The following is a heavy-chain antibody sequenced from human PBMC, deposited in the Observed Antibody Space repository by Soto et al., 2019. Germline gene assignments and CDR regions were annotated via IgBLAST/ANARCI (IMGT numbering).Heavy chain of an antibody. V-gene: IGHV1-18*01. D-gene: IGHD5-12*01. CDR2: ISAYNGNT. Sequence: GASVKVSCKASGYTFTSYGISWVRQAPGQGLEWMGWISAYNGNTNYAQKLQGRVTMTTDTSTSTAYMELRSLRSDDKAVYYCARDLSRDGYKLYLDYWGQGTLVTVSS. CDR3: ARDLSRDGYKLYLDY. J-gene: IGHJ4*02. CDR1: GYTFTSYG.